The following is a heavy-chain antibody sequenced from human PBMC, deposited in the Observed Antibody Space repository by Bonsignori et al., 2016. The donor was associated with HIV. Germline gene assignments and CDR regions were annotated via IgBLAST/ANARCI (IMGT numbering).Heavy chain of an antibody. J-gene: IGHJ4*02. CDR3: VRGVLRSLEWSEFDQ. D-gene: IGHD3-3*01. CDR2: IYYSGSV. Sequence: QLQLQESSPGLVKPSETLSLTCNVSGGSIRTNNYYWGWIRQPPGKGLEWIASIYYSGSVYYNPSLKSRVTISVDTSQSRFSLKMNSVIAADTAIYYCVRGVLRSLEWSEFDQWGQGTLVTVSS. CDR1: GGSIRTNNYY. V-gene: IGHV4-39*07.